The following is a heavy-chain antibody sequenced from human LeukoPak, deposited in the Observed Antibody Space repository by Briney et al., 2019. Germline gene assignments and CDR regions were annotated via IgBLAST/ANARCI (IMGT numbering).Heavy chain of an antibody. CDR2: XXXXXXXXTT. CDR1: GFTFSNAW. J-gene: IGHJ5*02. Sequence: PGGSLRLSCAASGFTFSNAWMXXXXXXXXXXXXXXXXXXXXXXXXTTDYAAPVXXXXXISXDDXKNTLYLQMNSLKTEDTAVYYCTTEDYDFWSGYYYFDPWGQGTLVTVSS. CDR3: TTEDYDFWSGYYYFDP. D-gene: IGHD3-3*01. V-gene: IGHV3-15*01.